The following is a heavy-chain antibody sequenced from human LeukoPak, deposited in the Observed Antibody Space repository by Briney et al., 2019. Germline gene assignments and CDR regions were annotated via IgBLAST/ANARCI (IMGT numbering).Heavy chain of an antibody. J-gene: IGHJ4*02. D-gene: IGHD3-10*01. CDR1: GDSVSSTSAA. Sequence: SQTLSLTCAISGDSVSSTSAAWHWFRRSPSRGLECLGRTYYRSKWINDYAPSVKSRIIVSPDTSKNQFSLQLNSVTPEDTAVYYCAREQSGVSIDYWGQGTLVTVSS. CDR3: AREQSGVSIDY. V-gene: IGHV6-1*01. CDR2: TYYRSKWIN.